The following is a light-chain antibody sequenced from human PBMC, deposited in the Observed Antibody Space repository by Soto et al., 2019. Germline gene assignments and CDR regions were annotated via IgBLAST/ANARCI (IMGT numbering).Light chain of an antibody. V-gene: IGLV2-8*01. CDR2: AVS. J-gene: IGLJ1*01. Sequence: QSALTQPPSASGSPGQSVTISCTGTSSDVGGYNFVSWYQQHPGKAPKLIIYAVSKRPSGVPDRFSGSKSGNTASLTVSGLQPEDEACYYCSSYAGSNIFFGTGTKVTVL. CDR1: SSDVGGYNF. CDR3: SSYAGSNIF.